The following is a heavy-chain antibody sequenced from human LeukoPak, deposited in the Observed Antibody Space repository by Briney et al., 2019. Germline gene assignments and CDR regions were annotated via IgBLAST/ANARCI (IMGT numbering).Heavy chain of an antibody. CDR1: GYTFTDYY. CDR2: IDPEDGET. CDR3: ATPGGTGRNSRRYFDC. V-gene: IGHV1-69-2*01. J-gene: IGHJ4*02. D-gene: IGHD1-7*01. Sequence: ASVKVSCKVSGYTFTDYYMHWVQQAPGKGLEWMGLIDPEDGETIYAEKFQGRVTITADTSTDTAYMELSSLRSEDTAVYYCATPGGTGRNSRRYFDCWGQGTLVTVSS.